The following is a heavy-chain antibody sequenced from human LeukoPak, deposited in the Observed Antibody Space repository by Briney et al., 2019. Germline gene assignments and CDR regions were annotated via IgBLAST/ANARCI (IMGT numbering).Heavy chain of an antibody. CDR1: GGSISSGGYY. D-gene: IGHD3-22*01. CDR3: ARDGDYYDSSGYFGMDV. J-gene: IGHJ6*02. V-gene: IGHV4-31*03. CDR2: IYYSGST. Sequence: SETLSLTCTVSGGSISSGGYYWSWIRQHPGKGLEWIGYIYYSGSTYYNPSLKSRVTISVDTSKNQLSLKLSSVTAADTAAYYCARDGDYYDSSGYFGMDVWGQGTTVTVSS.